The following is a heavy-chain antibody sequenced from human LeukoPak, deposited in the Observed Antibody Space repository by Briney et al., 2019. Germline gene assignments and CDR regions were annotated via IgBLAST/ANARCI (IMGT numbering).Heavy chain of an antibody. V-gene: IGHV3-15*01. J-gene: IGHJ4*02. Sequence: AESLRLSCAASAFTFSKAWVGWVRQAPGKGLEWVGRIKSNDHGGATDYAATVKGRFAVSRDDSKTTLYLQLNSLKTEDTAMYYCTTDGGVLVRPLFDYWGQGTPVTVSS. D-gene: IGHD2-8*02. CDR3: TTDGGVLVRPLFDY. CDR2: IKSNDHGGAT. CDR1: AFTFSKAW.